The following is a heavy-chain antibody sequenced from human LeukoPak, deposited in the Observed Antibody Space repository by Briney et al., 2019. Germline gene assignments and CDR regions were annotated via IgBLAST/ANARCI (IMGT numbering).Heavy chain of an antibody. CDR2: INHSGST. Sequence: PSETLSLTCAVYGGSFSGYYWSWIRQPPGKGLEWIGEINHSGSTNYNPYPKSRVTISVDTSKNQFSLKLSSVTAADTAVYYCGRSITMIVVVSRPSFWYYFDYWGQGTLVTVSS. V-gene: IGHV4-34*01. CDR1: GGSFSGYY. CDR3: GRSITMIVVVSRPSFWYYFDY. J-gene: IGHJ4*02. D-gene: IGHD3-22*01.